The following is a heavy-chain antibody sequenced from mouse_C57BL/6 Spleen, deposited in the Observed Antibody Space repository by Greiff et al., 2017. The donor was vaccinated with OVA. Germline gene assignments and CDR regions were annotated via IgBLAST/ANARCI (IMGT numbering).Heavy chain of an antibody. CDR3: ARYWAYYSNYDAMDY. V-gene: IGHV3-6*01. J-gene: IGHJ4*01. CDR1: GYSITSGYY. CDR2: ISYDGSN. D-gene: IGHD2-5*01. Sequence: EVQLVESGPGLVKPSQSLSLTCSVTGYSITSGYYWNWIRQFPGNKLEWMGYISYDGSNNYNPSLKNRISITRDTSKNQFFLKLNSVTTEDTATYYCARYWAYYSNYDAMDYWGQGTSVTVSS.